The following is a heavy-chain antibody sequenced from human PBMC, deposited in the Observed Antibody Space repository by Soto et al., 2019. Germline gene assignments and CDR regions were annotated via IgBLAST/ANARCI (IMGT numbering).Heavy chain of an antibody. V-gene: IGHV1-8*01. J-gene: IGHJ4*02. D-gene: IGHD6-13*01. CDR3: AREHSSSWRFDY. CDR2: MNPNSGNT. Sequence: QVQLVQSGAEVKKPGASVKVSCKASGYTFTSYDINWVRQATGQGLEWMGWMNPNSGNTGYAQKFQGRITITGNTSIRTAYMELSSLRSEDPAVYYCAREHSSSWRFDYWGQGTLVTVSS. CDR1: GYTFTSYD.